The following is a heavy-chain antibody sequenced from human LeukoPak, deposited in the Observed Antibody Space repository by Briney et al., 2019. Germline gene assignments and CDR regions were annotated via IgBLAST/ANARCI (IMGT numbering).Heavy chain of an antibody. CDR1: GGTLNRYA. Sequence: ASVKVSCKASGGTLNRYAINWVRQAPGQGLDWMGRVIVTFGATKYAQKLQGRVTISADTSTNTAYMDLTSLRSEDTAVYYCARGPSVNYYMDVWGKGTTVIVSS. CDR3: ARGPSVNYYMDV. J-gene: IGHJ6*03. V-gene: IGHV1-69*06. CDR2: VIVTFGAT.